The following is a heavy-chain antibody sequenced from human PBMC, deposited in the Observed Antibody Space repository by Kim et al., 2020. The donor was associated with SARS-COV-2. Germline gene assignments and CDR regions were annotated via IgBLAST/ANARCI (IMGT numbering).Heavy chain of an antibody. CDR3: AKGIQERGGSIFSD. V-gene: IGHV3-23*01. J-gene: IGHJ1*01. CDR1: GFTVSSEA. D-gene: IGHD5-18*01. CDR2: IDVTGEST. Sequence: GGSLRLSCAASGFTVSSEAMTWVRQTPAKGLEWVAIIDVTGESTHYADSVEGRSTISRDNSKNTLYLQMNSLRADDTAVYYCAKGIQERGGSIFSDWG.